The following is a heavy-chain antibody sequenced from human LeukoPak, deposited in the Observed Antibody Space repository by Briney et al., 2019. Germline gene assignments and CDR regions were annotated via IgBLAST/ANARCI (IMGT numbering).Heavy chain of an antibody. J-gene: IGHJ6*03. CDR1: GFTFSSYG. CDR3: AKGRHPYYNYYYMDV. CDR2: ISYDGSNK. V-gene: IGHV3-30*18. Sequence: GGSLRLSCATSGFTFSSYGMHWVRQAPGKGLEWVALISYDGSNKYYADSVKGRFTISRDNSKNTLYLQMNSLRPEETAVYYCAKGRHPYYNYYYMDVWGKGTTVTVSS.